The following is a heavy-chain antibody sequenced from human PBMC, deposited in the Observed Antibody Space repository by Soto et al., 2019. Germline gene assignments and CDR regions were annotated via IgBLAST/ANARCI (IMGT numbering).Heavy chain of an antibody. J-gene: IGHJ6*02. CDR1: GGSVSSGSYY. V-gene: IGHV4-61*01. Sequence: QVQLQESGPGLVKPSETLSLTCTVSGGSVSSGSYYWSWIRQPPGKGLEWIGYIYYSGSTNYNPSLQSRITISVDTSKSQFSLTLSSVTAAHTAVYYCARGIVGVVAATCYYYGMDVWGQGTTVTGSS. D-gene: IGHD2-15*01. CDR2: IYYSGST. CDR3: ARGIVGVVAATCYYYGMDV.